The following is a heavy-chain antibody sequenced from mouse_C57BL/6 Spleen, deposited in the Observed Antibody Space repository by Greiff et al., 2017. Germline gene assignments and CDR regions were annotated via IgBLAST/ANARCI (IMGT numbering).Heavy chain of an antibody. V-gene: IGHV14-4*01. Sequence: VQLKQSGAELVRPGASVKLSCTASGFNIKDDYMHWVKQRPDQGLEWIGWIDPETGGTEYASKFQGKDTITADTTSNTAYLQLSRLTSDNTAVYYCTAPGSSFDWYFDVWGTGTTVTVSA. J-gene: IGHJ1*03. CDR2: IDPETGGT. CDR1: GFNIKDDY. D-gene: IGHD1-1*01. CDR3: TAPGSSFDWYFDV.